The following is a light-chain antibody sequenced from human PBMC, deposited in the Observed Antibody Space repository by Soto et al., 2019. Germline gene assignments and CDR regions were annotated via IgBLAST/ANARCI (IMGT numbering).Light chain of an antibody. CDR3: QQYINWPPWT. J-gene: IGKJ1*01. V-gene: IGKV3-15*01. CDR2: GAS. Sequence: EIVMTQSPATLSVSPGERATLSCRASQSVSSTLAWYQQKPGQAPRLLIYGASTRATGITARFSGSGSGTEFTLTISILQSEDFAVYYCQQYINWPPWTFGQGTKVEIK. CDR1: QSVSST.